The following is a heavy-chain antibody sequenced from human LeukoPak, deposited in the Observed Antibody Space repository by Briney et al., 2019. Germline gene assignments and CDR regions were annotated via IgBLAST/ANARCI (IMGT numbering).Heavy chain of an antibody. D-gene: IGHD2-2*01. CDR3: ARLSSSGYSSDN. J-gene: IGHJ4*02. CDR2: IGASGSSR. CDR1: GFTFSSYW. V-gene: IGHV3-23*01. Sequence: GGSLRLSCAASGFTFSSYWMHWVRQAPGKGLEYVSGIGASGSSRYYSDSVKGRFTISRDSSKNTLDLQMNSLRAEDTAIYFCARLSSSGYSSDNWGQGTLVTVSS.